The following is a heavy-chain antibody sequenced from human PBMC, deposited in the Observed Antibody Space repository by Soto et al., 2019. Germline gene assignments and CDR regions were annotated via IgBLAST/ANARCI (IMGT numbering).Heavy chain of an antibody. V-gene: IGHV3-74*01. CDR2: INGDGSTT. CDR1: GFILSSYL. D-gene: IGHD3-10*01. CDR3: ASPTYYYGSGSSAPLDY. Sequence: GGSLILSCAASGFILSSYLMQWVRQRTGKGLVWVSRINGDGSTTTYADSVKGRFTISRDNAKNTLYLQMNSLRAEDTAVYYCASPTYYYGSGSSAPLDYWGQGTLVTVSS. J-gene: IGHJ4*02.